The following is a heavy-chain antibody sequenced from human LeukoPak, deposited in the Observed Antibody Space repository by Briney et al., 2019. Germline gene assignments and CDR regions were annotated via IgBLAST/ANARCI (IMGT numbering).Heavy chain of an antibody. D-gene: IGHD3-22*01. V-gene: IGHV1-69*04. J-gene: IGHJ4*02. CDR3: ARYDVRKYYYDS. Sequence: SVKVSCKASGGTFSSYAISWVRQAPGQGLEWMGRIIPILGIANYAQKFQGRVTITADKSTSTAYMELSSLRSEDTAVYYCARYDVRKYYYDSWGQGTLVTVSS. CDR1: GGTFSSYA. CDR2: IIPILGIA.